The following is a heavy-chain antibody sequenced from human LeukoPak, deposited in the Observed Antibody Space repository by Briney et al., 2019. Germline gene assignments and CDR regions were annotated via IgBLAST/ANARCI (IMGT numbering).Heavy chain of an antibody. J-gene: IGHJ4*02. D-gene: IGHD3-22*01. CDR2: INHSGST. CDR1: GGSFSGYY. CDR3: AGSGYYYGIDY. Sequence: SETLSLTCAVYGGSFSGYYWSWIRQPPGKGLEWIGEINHSGSTNYNPSLKSRVTISVDTSKNQFSLKLSSVTAADTAVYYCAGSGYYYGIDYWGQGTLVTVSS. V-gene: IGHV4-34*01.